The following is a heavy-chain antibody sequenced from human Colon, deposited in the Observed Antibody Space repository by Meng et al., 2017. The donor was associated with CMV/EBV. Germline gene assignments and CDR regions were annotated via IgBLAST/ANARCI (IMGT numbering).Heavy chain of an antibody. CDR2: ISYDGSNK. J-gene: IGHJ6*02. V-gene: IGHV3-30*04. CDR1: GFTFSSYA. Sequence: GGSLRLSCAASGFTFSSYAMHWVRQAPGKGLEWAAVISYDGSNKYYADSVKGRFTISRDNSKNTLYLQMNSLRAEDTAVYYCARARLSSKVLEWLPSYYYYGMDVWGQGTTVTVSS. D-gene: IGHD3-3*01. CDR3: ARARLSSKVLEWLPSYYYYGMDV.